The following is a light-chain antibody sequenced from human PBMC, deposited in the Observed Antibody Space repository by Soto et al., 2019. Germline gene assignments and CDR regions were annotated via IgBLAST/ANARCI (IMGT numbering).Light chain of an antibody. Sequence: DIQMTQSPSTLSASVGDRVTITCQASVPSGSHLNWYQQEPGKAPKLLIYSTSNLQSGVPSGFSGSGSGTNFSLTISNLQPEDFATYYCQQSFSVPPTFGQGTRLEIK. CDR1: VPSGSH. CDR3: QQSFSVPPT. V-gene: IGKV1-39*01. J-gene: IGKJ5*01. CDR2: STS.